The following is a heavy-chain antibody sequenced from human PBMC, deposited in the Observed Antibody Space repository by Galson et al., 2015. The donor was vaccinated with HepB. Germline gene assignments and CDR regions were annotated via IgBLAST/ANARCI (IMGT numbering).Heavy chain of an antibody. CDR1: GFTFSNNN. Sequence: SLRLSCAASGFTFSNNNMHWVHQAPGKGLQWVAVIWFDGTNKFHGDSVKGRFTISRDNSNNTLFLQMSSLRAEDTAVYYCARDEGDAMDVWGQGTTVTVSS. J-gene: IGHJ6*02. V-gene: IGHV3-33*08. CDR3: ARDEGDAMDV. CDR2: IWFDGTNK.